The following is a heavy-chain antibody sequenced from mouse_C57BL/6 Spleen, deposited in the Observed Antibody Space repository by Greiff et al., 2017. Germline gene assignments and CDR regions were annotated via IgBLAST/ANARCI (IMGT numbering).Heavy chain of an antibody. CDR1: GYSFTGYY. D-gene: IGHD2-4*01. Sequence: EVQLQQSGPELVKPGASVKISCKASGYSFTGYYMHWVKQSSEKSLEWIGEINPSTGGTSYNQKFKGKATLTVDKSSSTAYMQLKSLTSEDSAVYCCARYGYDYDGCAYWGQGTLVTVSA. J-gene: IGHJ3*01. V-gene: IGHV1-43*01. CDR3: ARYGYDYDGCAY. CDR2: INPSTGGT.